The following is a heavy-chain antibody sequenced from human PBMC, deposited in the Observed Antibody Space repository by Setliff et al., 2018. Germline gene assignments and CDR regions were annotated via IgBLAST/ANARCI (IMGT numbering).Heavy chain of an antibody. CDR3: ARVGQATVVTAIHRALDY. D-gene: IGHD2-21*02. CDR2: VSHDGKTT. V-gene: IGHV3-30*04. Sequence: GGSLRLSSAASGFTFSSYSIHWVRQAPGKGQEWVAVVSHDGKTTYYADSVKDRFIISRDNSKNTVYLQMNSLSAADTAVYHCARVGQATVVTAIHRALDYWGQGTLVTVSS. J-gene: IGHJ4*02. CDR1: GFTFSSYS.